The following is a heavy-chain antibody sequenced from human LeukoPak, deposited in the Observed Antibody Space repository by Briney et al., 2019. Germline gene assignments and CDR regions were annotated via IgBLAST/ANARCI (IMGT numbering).Heavy chain of an antibody. CDR3: ARVEVLLWFGELTGFDP. CDR1: GGSISSYY. Sequence: SETLSLTCTVSGGSISSYYWSWIRQPPGKGLEWIGYIYYSGSTNYNPSLKSRVTISVDTSKNQFSLKLSSVTAADTAVYYCARVEVLLWFGELTGFDPWGQGTLVTVSS. V-gene: IGHV4-59*08. CDR2: IYYSGST. J-gene: IGHJ5*02. D-gene: IGHD3-10*01.